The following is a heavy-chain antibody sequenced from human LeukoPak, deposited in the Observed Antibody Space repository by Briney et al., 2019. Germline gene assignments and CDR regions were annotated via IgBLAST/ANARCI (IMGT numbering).Heavy chain of an antibody. CDR3: ARDTTGYFDY. CDR1: GGSFSGYY. J-gene: IGHJ4*02. Sequence: SETLSLTCAVYGGSFSGYYWSWIRQHPGKGLEWIGYIYYSGSTYYNPSLKSRVTISVDTSKNQFSLKLSSVTAADTAVYYCARDTTGYFDYWGQGTLVTVSS. D-gene: IGHD1-26*01. V-gene: IGHV4-31*11. CDR2: IYYSGST.